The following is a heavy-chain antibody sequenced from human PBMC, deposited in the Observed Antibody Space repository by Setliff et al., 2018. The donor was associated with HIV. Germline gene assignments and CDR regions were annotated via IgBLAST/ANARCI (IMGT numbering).Heavy chain of an antibody. V-gene: IGHV4-34*01. D-gene: IGHD6-19*01. CDR3: ARGAGQWLRLVQGDSVAYFDF. CDR2: INHGGNT. J-gene: IGHJ4*02. CDR1: GGSFSDYY. Sequence: SETLSLTCAVYGGSFSDYYWSWIRQSPGRGLEWIGEINHGGNTNYNPSLKSRVTISMDMSKNQFSLNLASMTAADTAVYYCARGAGQWLRLVQGDSVAYFDFWGQGMLVTVSS.